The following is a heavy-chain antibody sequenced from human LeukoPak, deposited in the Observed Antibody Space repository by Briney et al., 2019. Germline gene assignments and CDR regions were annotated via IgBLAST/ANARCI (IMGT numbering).Heavy chain of an antibody. CDR2: IDRSGSTI. Sequence: GGSLRLSCAASGFSFSNYEMNWVRQAPGKGLEWVSYIDRSGSTIHYEDSVKGRFTISRDNAKNSLYLQMNSLRAEDTAVYYCASLPTAASYMDVWGKGTTVTVSS. D-gene: IGHD6-25*01. V-gene: IGHV3-48*03. CDR3: ASLPTAASYMDV. J-gene: IGHJ6*03. CDR1: GFSFSNYE.